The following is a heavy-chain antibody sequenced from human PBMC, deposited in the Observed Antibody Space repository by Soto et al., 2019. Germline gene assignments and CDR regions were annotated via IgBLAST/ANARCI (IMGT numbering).Heavy chain of an antibody. D-gene: IGHD3-10*02. V-gene: IGHV4-59*12. CDR1: GGSLRGYS. Sequence: ILSVKCTVSGGSLRGYSWSWIRKPPGERLEWVGYIYNSETTNYNPSLESRVTVSVDKSKNQFSLKLSSVTAADTAVYYCASVRGGYYYAMDVWGQGTTVTV. CDR3: ASVRGGYYYAMDV. CDR2: IYNSETT. J-gene: IGHJ6*02.